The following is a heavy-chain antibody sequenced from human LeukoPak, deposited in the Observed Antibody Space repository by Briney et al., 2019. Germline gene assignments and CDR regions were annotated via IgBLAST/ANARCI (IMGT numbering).Heavy chain of an antibody. CDR2: IIPILGIA. CDR1: GYTFTSYA. CDR3: AKGARSYDFWSAKSPNWFDP. J-gene: IGHJ5*02. V-gene: IGHV1-69*04. Sequence: ASVKVSCKASGYTFTSYAIRWVRQAPGQGLEWMGRIIPILGIANYAQKFQGRVTITADKSTSTAYMELSSLRSEDTAVYYCAKGARSYDFWSAKSPNWFDPWGQGTLVTVSS. D-gene: IGHD3-3*01.